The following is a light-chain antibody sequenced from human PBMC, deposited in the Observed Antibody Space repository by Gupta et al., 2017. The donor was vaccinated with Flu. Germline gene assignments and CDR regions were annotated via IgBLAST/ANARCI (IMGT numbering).Light chain of an antibody. Sequence: SSTNRARHAVDWYQHLPGTAPKLLIFGTKNRPSGVPDRFSGSKSDTSASLAITGLQGDDEADYYCASYDDSLSGCVFGSGTKLTVL. CDR2: GTK. V-gene: IGLV1-40*01. J-gene: IGLJ3*02. CDR3: ASYDDSLSGCV. CDR1: SSTNRARHA.